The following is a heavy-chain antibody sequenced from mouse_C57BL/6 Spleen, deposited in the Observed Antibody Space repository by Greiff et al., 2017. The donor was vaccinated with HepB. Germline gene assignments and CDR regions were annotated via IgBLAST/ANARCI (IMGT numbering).Heavy chain of an antibody. D-gene: IGHD2-1*01. CDR3: ASDYGNIFAY. CDR2: ISSGSSTI. Sequence: EVKLVESGGGLVKPGGSLKLSCAASGFTFSDYGMHWVRQAPEKGLEWVAYISSGSSTIYYADTVKGRFTISRDNAKNTLFLQMTSLRSEDTAMYYCASDYGNIFAYWGQGTLVTVSA. V-gene: IGHV5-17*01. CDR1: GFTFSDYG. J-gene: IGHJ3*01.